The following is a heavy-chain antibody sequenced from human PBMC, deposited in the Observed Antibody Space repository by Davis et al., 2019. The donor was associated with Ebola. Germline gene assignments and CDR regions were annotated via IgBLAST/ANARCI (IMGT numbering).Heavy chain of an antibody. CDR2: INHSGST. J-gene: IGHJ4*02. D-gene: IGHD3-3*01. CDR1: GGSFSGYY. Sequence: PSETLSLTCAVYGGSFSGYYWSWIRQPPGKGLEWIGEINHSGSTNYNPSLKSRATISVDTSKNQFSLKLNSVTAADTAVYYCARGYDFWSGSAFDYWGQGTLVTVSS. V-gene: IGHV4-34*01. CDR3: ARGYDFWSGSAFDY.